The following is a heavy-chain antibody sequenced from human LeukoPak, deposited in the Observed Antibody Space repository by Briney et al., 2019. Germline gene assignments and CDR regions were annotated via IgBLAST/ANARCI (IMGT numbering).Heavy chain of an antibody. CDR1: GVSISSYY. J-gene: IGHJ6*02. CDR2: IYYSGST. CDR3: ARVGGTNYYYYGMDV. D-gene: IGHD4-23*01. Sequence: SETLSLTCTVSGVSISSYYWSWIRQPPGKGLEWIGYIYYSGSTNYNPSLKSRVTISVDTSKNQFSLKLSSVTAADTAVYYCARVGGTNYYYYGMDVWGQGTTVTVS. V-gene: IGHV4-59*01.